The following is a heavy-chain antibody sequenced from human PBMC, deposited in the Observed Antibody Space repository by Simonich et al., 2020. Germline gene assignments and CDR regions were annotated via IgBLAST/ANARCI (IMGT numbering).Heavy chain of an antibody. V-gene: IGHV4-38-2*01. D-gene: IGHD6-13*01. CDR2: SYHRGST. CDR3: ARVGYSNYYYYGMDV. Sequence: QVQLQESGPGLVKPSETLSLTCAVSGYSISSGYYWGWIRQPPGKGLGWIGGSYHRGSTYYTPTLKGRVTISVDTSKNQCSLKLGSVTAADTAGYYGARVGYSNYYYYGMDVCGQGTTVTVSS. J-gene: IGHJ6*02. CDR1: GYSISSGYY.